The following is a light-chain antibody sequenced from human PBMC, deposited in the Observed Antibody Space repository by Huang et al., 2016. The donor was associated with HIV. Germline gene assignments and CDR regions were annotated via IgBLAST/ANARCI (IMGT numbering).Light chain of an antibody. CDR1: QSLVYGDGNTY. Sequence: DVVMTQSPLSLSVTLGQPASISCRSSQSLVYGDGNTYLNWFQQRPGQAPRRLIYKVFNRDSGVPGRFSGGVSGTDFTLKISRVEAEDVGLYYGMQGAHWPLYTFGQGTRLEIK. CDR2: KVF. V-gene: IGKV2-30*01. J-gene: IGKJ2*01. CDR3: MQGAHWPLYT.